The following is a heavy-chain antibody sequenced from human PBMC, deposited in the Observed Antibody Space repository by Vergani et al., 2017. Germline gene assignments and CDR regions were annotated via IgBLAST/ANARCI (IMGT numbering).Heavy chain of an antibody. CDR1: GYTFSNYY. CDR3: ASGDYGILTGYRY. V-gene: IGHV1-46*03. CDR2: INPSGGHT. Sequence: VKKSGASVKVSCKTSGYTFSNYYMHWVRHAPGQGLEWMGIINPSGGHTNYAQKFQGRVTMTRDTSTSTVYMELSSLRSEDTDIYYCASGDYGILTGYRYWGQGTLVTVSA. D-gene: IGHD3-9*01. J-gene: IGHJ4*02.